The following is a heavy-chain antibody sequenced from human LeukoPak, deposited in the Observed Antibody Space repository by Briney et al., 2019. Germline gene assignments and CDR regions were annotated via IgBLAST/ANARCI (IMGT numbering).Heavy chain of an antibody. Sequence: ASVKASCKASGYTFTSYDINWVRQATGQGLEWMGWMNPNSGNTGYAQKFQGRVTMTRNTSISTAYMELSSLRSEDTAVYYCARSLIRSRAFDIWGQGTMVTVSS. J-gene: IGHJ3*02. CDR1: GYTFTSYD. V-gene: IGHV1-8*01. CDR2: MNPNSGNT. CDR3: ARSLIRSRAFDI. D-gene: IGHD3-16*01.